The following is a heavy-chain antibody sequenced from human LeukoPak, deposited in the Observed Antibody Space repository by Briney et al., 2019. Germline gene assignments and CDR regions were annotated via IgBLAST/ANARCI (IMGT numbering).Heavy chain of an antibody. V-gene: IGHV3-23*01. Sequence: GGSLRLSCAASGFTFSSYAMSWVRQAPGKGREWVSAISGSGGSTYYADSVKGRFTISRDNSKNTLYLQMNSLRAEDTAVYYCAKSGPVHRYYYYGMDVWGQGTTVTVSS. D-gene: IGHD2-21*01. CDR2: ISGSGGST. CDR3: AKSGPVHRYYYYGMDV. J-gene: IGHJ6*02. CDR1: GFTFSSYA.